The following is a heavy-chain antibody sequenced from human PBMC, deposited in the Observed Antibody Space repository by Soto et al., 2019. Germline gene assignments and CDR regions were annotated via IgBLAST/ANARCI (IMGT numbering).Heavy chain of an antibody. CDR2: VYYSGST. CDR1: GGSISRYY. Sequence: SETLSLTCTVSGGSISRYYWSWIRQPPGKGLEWIGYVYYSGSTNYNPSLKSRVTISLDTSKTQFSLKLNSVTAADTAVYYCARRYYGDYWYFDLWGRGTLVTVSS. J-gene: IGHJ2*01. CDR3: ARRYYGDYWYFDL. D-gene: IGHD4-17*01. V-gene: IGHV4-59*01.